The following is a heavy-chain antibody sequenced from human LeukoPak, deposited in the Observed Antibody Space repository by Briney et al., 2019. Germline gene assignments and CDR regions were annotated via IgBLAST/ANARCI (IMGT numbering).Heavy chain of an antibody. CDR2: ILPIFGTA. Sequence: WAKLACQTSGLILRRYTLSGARQAPGHGLKWMGRILPIFGTAHYAQKFQGRVTITTIESKSTAYMELSSRRSEDTAVYYCARDHRYYYDSRGYYDYNWFDPWGQGTLVTVSS. CDR1: GLILRRYT. J-gene: IGHJ5*02. D-gene: IGHD3-22*01. V-gene: IGHV1-69*05. CDR3: ARDHRYYYDSRGYYDYNWFDP.